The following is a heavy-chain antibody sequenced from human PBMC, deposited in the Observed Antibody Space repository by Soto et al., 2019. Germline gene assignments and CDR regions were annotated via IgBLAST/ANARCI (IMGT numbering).Heavy chain of an antibody. CDR3: PHRGWIQLWLPKY. CDR1: GCSFTSYA. CDR2: ISGSGGTT. Sequence: GRSRRRSCAAAGCSFTSYAMSWGRQAPGQGLVCVSGISGSGGTTYYAGSVNGRFTISRDTSKNTVYLQMRSLRAEDTAAYYCPHRGWIQLWLPKYWGQGNLVNGS. J-gene: IGHJ4*02. D-gene: IGHD5-18*01. V-gene: IGHV3-23*01.